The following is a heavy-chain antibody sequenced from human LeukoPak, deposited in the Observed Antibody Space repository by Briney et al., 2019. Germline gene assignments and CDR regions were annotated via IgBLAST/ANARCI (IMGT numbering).Heavy chain of an antibody. CDR3: ARARVVNIGGYYYYMDV. Sequence: ASVKVSCKASGGTFSSYVISWVRQAPGQGLEWMGGIIPIFGTANYAQKFQGRVTITADKSTSTAYMELSSLRSEDTAVYYCARARVVNIGGYYYYMDVWGKGTTVTVSS. CDR2: IIPIFGTA. D-gene: IGHD4-23*01. J-gene: IGHJ6*03. CDR1: GGTFSSYV. V-gene: IGHV1-69*06.